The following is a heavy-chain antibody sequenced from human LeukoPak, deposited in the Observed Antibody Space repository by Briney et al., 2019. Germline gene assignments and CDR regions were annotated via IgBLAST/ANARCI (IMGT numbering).Heavy chain of an antibody. CDR2: IYYSGST. V-gene: IGHV4-59*01. CDR3: ARAGPGYCSSTSCYYFDY. CDR1: SGSISSYY. D-gene: IGHD2-2*01. Sequence: SETLSLTCIVSSGSISSYYWSWIRQPPGKGLEWIGYIYYSGSTHYNPSLKSRVTISVDTSKNQFSLELNSVTAADTAVYYCARAGPGYCSSTSCYYFDYWGQGTLVTVSS. J-gene: IGHJ4*02.